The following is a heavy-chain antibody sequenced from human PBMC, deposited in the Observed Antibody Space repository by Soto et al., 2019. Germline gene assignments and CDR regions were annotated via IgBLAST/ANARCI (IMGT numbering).Heavy chain of an antibody. CDR3: AKEVIYGSGSYYNPSRGMDV. Sequence: GGSLRLSCAASGFTFSSYAMSWVRQAPGKGLEWVSAISVSGGSTYYADSVKGRFTISRDNSKNTLYLQMNSLRAEDTAVYYCAKEVIYGSGSYYNPSRGMDVWGQGTTVTVSS. J-gene: IGHJ6*02. CDR2: ISVSGGST. V-gene: IGHV3-23*01. D-gene: IGHD3-10*01. CDR1: GFTFSSYA.